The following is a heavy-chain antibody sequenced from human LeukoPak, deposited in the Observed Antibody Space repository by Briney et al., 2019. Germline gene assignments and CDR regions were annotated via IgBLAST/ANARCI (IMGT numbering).Heavy chain of an antibody. CDR2: IAYDGGSK. J-gene: IGHJ5*02. V-gene: IGHV3-30-3*01. CDR3: ARDSSPWYYYDRSGSNGFDP. Sequence: GGSLRLSCAASGFTFSSYAIHWVRQAPGKGLEWVAVIAYDGGSKYYVDSVKGRFTISRDNSKNTLFLQMNSLRAEDTAVYYCARDSSPWYYYDRSGSNGFDPWGQGTLVIVSS. CDR1: GFTFSSYA. D-gene: IGHD3-22*01.